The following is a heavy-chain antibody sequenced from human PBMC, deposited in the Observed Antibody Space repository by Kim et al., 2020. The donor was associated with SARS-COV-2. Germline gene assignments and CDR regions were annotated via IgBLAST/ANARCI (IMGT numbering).Heavy chain of an antibody. CDR2: INPNSGGT. CDR1: GYTFTGYY. V-gene: IGHV1-2*02. CDR3: ASYDSSGYYDPDDYYYYGMDV. Sequence: ASVKVSCKASGYTFTGYYMHWVRQAPGQGLEWMGWINPNSGGTNYAQKFQGRVTMTRDTSISTAYMELSRLRSDDTAVYYCASYDSSGYYDPDDYYYYGMDVWGQGTTVTVSS. D-gene: IGHD3-22*01. J-gene: IGHJ6*02.